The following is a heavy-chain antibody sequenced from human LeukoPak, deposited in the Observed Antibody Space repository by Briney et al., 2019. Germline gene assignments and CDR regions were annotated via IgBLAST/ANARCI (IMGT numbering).Heavy chain of an antibody. V-gene: IGHV4-61*02. CDR1: GGSISSGSYY. CDR2: IYTRGST. CDR3: ARDLYCSSTSCPSNNWFDP. Sequence: SETLSLTCTVSGGSISSGSYYWSWIRQPAGKGLEWIGRIYTRGSTNYNPSLKSRVTVSVDTSKNQFSLNLSSVTAADTAVYYCARDLYCSSTSCPSNNWFDPWGQGTLVTVSS. J-gene: IGHJ5*02. D-gene: IGHD2-2*01.